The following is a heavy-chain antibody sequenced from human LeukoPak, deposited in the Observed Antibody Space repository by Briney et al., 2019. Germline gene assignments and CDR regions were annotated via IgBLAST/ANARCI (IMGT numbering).Heavy chain of an antibody. CDR1: GGSFSGYY. CDR2: INHSGST. V-gene: IGHV4-34*01. CDR3: ARGRPILWFGAGREYYFDY. J-gene: IGHJ4*02. Sequence: SETLSLTCAVYGGSFSGYYWSWIRQPPGKGLEWIGEINHSGSTNYNPSLKSRVTISVDTSKNQFSLKLSSVPAADTAVYYCARGRPILWFGAGREYYFDYWGQGTLVTVSS. D-gene: IGHD3-10*01.